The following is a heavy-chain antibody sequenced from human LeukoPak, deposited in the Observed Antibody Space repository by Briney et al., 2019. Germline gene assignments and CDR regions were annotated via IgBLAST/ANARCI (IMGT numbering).Heavy chain of an antibody. CDR1: ADSISNFW. V-gene: IGHV4-4*07. CDR3: ARFPSFYDLSGAANAFDI. J-gene: IGHJ3*02. Sequence: SETLSLTCTVSADSISNFWWNWIRLPAGKGLEWIGRIHTSGGNNYNPSLRSRVTMSLDTSKNQFSLQLTSVTAADTAVYYCARFPSFYDLSGAANAFDIWGQGTMVIVSS. CDR2: IHTSGGN. D-gene: IGHD2-15*01.